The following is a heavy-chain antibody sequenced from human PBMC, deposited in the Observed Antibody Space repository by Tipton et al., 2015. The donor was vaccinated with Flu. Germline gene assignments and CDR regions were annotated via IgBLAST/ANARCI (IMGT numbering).Heavy chain of an antibody. CDR3: ARHPTGFPNWFAP. J-gene: IGHJ5*02. Sequence: TLSLTCTVSGASISSYYWNWIRQPPGKGLEWIGYIYYSGDTRSNPSLKSRVTISVDTSKNQFSLKLTSVTAADTAVYYCARHPTGFPNWFAPWGQGTLVTFSS. V-gene: IGHV4-59*01. CDR1: GASISSYY. CDR2: IYYSGDT.